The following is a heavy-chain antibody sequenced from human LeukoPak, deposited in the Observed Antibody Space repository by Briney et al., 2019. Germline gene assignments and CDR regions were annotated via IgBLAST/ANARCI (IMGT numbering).Heavy chain of an antibody. V-gene: IGHV4-4*07. CDR2: IYTSGGT. CDR1: GGSISSYY. J-gene: IGHJ5*02. Sequence: PSETLSLTCTVSGGSISSYYWSWIRQPAGKGLEWIGRIYTSGGTNYNPSLKSRVTISVDTSKNQFSLKLSSVTAADTAVYYCARNDPIAAAGPNWFDPWGQGTLVTVSS. D-gene: IGHD6-13*01. CDR3: ARNDPIAAAGPNWFDP.